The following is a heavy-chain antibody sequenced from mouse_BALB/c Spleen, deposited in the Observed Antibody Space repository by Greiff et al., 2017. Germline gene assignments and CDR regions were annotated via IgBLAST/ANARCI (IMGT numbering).Heavy chain of an antibody. CDR3: AYITTVVAPFDY. CDR1: GFNIKDTY. D-gene: IGHD1-1*01. J-gene: IGHJ2*01. V-gene: IGHV14-3*02. CDR2: IDPANGNT. Sequence: EVQLQQSGAELVKPGASVKLSCTASGFNIKDTYMLWVKQRPEQGLEWIGRIDPANGNTKYDPKFQGKATITADTSSNTAYLQLSSLTSEDTAVYYCAYITTVVAPFDYWGQGTTLTVSS.